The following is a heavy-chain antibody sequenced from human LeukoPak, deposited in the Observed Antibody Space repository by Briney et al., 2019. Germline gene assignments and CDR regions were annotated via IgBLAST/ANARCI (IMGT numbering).Heavy chain of an antibody. J-gene: IGHJ2*01. V-gene: IGHV3-48*04. Sequence: GGSLRLSCAASGFTFSSYTMNWVRQAPGKGLEWVSYISSSGSTIYYADSVKGRFTISRDNAKNSLYLQMNSLRAEDTAVYYCARAYGDYVWYFDLWGRGTLVTVSS. D-gene: IGHD4-17*01. CDR2: ISSSGSTI. CDR1: GFTFSSYT. CDR3: ARAYGDYVWYFDL.